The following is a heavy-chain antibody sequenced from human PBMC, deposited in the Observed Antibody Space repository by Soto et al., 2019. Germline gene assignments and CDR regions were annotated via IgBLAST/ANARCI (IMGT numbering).Heavy chain of an antibody. D-gene: IGHD1-26*01. CDR1: GYTFPSYG. J-gene: IGHJ5*02. V-gene: IGHV1-18*01. Sequence: GAAVKVSCKASGYTFPSYGISWVRQAPGQGPEGMGGISAYNGNTDYAQKFQGRVTMTTDTSTSTAYMELRSLRSDDTAVYYCARSVKGWELFNYFDPWGQGTLVTVSS. CDR2: ISAYNGNT. CDR3: ARSVKGWELFNYFDP.